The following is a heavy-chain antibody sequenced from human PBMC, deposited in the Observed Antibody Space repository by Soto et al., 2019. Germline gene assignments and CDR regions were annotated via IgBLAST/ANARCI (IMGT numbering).Heavy chain of an antibody. V-gene: IGHV4-61*01. Sequence: PSETLSLTCTVSGGSVSSGSYYLSWIRQPPGKGLEWIGYIYYSGSTNYNPSLKSRVTISVDTSKNQFSLKLSSVTAAETAVYYCARWSSSGYNWFDPWGQGTLVTVSS. D-gene: IGHD6-6*01. CDR3: ARWSSSGYNWFDP. J-gene: IGHJ5*02. CDR2: IYYSGST. CDR1: GGSVSSGSYY.